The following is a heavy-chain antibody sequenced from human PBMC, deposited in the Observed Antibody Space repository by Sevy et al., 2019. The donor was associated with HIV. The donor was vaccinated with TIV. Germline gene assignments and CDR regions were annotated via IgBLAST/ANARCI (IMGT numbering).Heavy chain of an antibody. V-gene: IGHV3-23*01. CDR2: ISGSGGST. CDR1: GFTFSSYA. Sequence: GGCLRLSCAASGFTFSSYAMSWVRQAPGKGLEWVSAISGSGGSTYYADSVKGRFTISRDNSKNTLYLQMNSLRAEDTAVYYCAKDSWVAAAGTLDYWGQGTLVTVSS. D-gene: IGHD6-13*01. J-gene: IGHJ4*02. CDR3: AKDSWVAAAGTLDY.